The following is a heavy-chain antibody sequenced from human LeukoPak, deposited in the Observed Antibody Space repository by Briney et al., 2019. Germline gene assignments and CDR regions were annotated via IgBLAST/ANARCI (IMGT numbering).Heavy chain of an antibody. D-gene: IGHD5-12*01. CDR2: ISYDGSNK. V-gene: IGHV3-30*04. Sequence: GGSLRLSCAASGFTFSSYAMHWVRQAPGKGLEWVAVISYDGSNKYYADSVKGRFTISRDNSKNTLYLQMSSLRAEDTAVYYCARDLDIVATIVFDYWGQGTLVTVSS. CDR1: GFTFSSYA. CDR3: ARDLDIVATIVFDY. J-gene: IGHJ4*02.